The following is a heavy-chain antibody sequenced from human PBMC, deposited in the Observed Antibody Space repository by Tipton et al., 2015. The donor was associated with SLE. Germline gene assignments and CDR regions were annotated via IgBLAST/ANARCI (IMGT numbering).Heavy chain of an antibody. J-gene: IGHJ3*02. CDR1: GGSISSSSYY. CDR2: IYYSGST. Sequence: TLSLTCTVSGGSISSSSYYWGWICQPPGKGLEWIGSIYYSGSTYYNPSLKSRVTISVDTSKNQFSLKLSSVTAADTAVYYCARVGSGSYERGFDAFDIWGQGTMVTVSS. CDR3: ARVGSGSYERGFDAFDI. V-gene: IGHV4-39*07. D-gene: IGHD1-26*01.